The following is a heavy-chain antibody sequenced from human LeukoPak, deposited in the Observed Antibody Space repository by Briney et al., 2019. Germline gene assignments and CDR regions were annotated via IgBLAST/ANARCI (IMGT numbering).Heavy chain of an antibody. CDR3: ARGTTVTTYYYYYFYMDV. D-gene: IGHD4-17*01. CDR2: INTNTGNP. Sequence: ASLKVSCKAPGYTFTSYAMYGVRQAPGQGRERMGWINTNTGNPTYAQCFTGRFVFSLDTSVSTAYLQISSLKAEDTAVYYCARGTTVTTYYYYYFYMDVGGKGTTVTVSS. J-gene: IGHJ6*03. CDR1: GYTFTSYA. V-gene: IGHV7-4-1*02.